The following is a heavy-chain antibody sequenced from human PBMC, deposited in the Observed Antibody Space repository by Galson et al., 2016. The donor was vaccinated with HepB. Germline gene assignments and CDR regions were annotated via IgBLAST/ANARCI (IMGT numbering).Heavy chain of an antibody. CDR1: EYTFTNYY. J-gene: IGHJ4*02. CDR3: ARYGSGSFDF. Sequence: SVKVSCKASEYTFTNYYIHWVRQAPGQGLEWMGIINPSGGTIRYAQKFQGRVTMTRDTSTSTVYMELSSLRSEDTAVFYCARYGSGSFDFWGQGTLVTVSS. CDR2: INPSGGTI. V-gene: IGHV1-46*01. D-gene: IGHD3-10*01.